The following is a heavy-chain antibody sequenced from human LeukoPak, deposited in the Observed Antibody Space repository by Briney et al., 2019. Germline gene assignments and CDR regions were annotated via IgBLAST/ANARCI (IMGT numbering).Heavy chain of an antibody. D-gene: IGHD4-17*01. CDR2: ISWNSGSI. J-gene: IGHJ4*02. Sequence: GGSLRLSCAASGFTFDDYAMHWVRHAPGKGLEWVSGISWNSGSIGYADSVKGRFTISRDNAKNSLYLQMNSLRAEDTALYYCAKDQGMTTGTSFDYWGQGTLVTVSS. CDR1: GFTFDDYA. V-gene: IGHV3-9*01. CDR3: AKDQGMTTGTSFDY.